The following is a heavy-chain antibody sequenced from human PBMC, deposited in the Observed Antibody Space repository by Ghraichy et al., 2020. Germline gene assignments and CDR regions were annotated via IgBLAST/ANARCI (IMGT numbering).Heavy chain of an antibody. CDR2: MNPNSGNT. Sequence: ASVKVSCKASGYTFTSYDINWVRQATGQGLEWMGWMNPNSGNTGYAQKFQGRVTMTRNTSISTAYMELSSLRSEDTAVYYCARGRDCSGGSCPDYWGQGTLVTVSS. CDR3: ARGRDCSGGSCPDY. V-gene: IGHV1-8*01. J-gene: IGHJ4*02. D-gene: IGHD2-15*01. CDR1: GYTFTSYD.